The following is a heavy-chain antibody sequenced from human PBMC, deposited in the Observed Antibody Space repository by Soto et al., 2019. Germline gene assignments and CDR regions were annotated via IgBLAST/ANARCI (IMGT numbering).Heavy chain of an antibody. J-gene: IGHJ4*02. Sequence: QVQLVESGGGVVQPGRSLRLSCAASGFTFSSYGMHWVRQAPGKGLEWVAVISYDGSNKYYADSVKGRFTISRDNSKNTLYLQMNSLRAEDTAVYYCAKSGLTGYLTYFDYWGQGTLVTVSS. CDR1: GFTFSSYG. CDR2: ISYDGSNK. CDR3: AKSGLTGYLTYFDY. D-gene: IGHD3-9*01. V-gene: IGHV3-30*18.